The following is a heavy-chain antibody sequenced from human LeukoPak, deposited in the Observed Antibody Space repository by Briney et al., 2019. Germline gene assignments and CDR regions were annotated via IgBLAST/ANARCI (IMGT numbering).Heavy chain of an antibody. CDR3: ARSSSSGYS. V-gene: IGHV4-39*01. CDR1: GGSISSSSYY. D-gene: IGHD3-22*01. Sequence: SETLSLTCTVSGGSISSSSYYWGWIRQPPGKGLEWIGSIYYSGSTYYNPSLKSRVTISVDTSENQFSLKLSSVTAADTAVYYCARSSSSGYSWGQGTLVTVSS. J-gene: IGHJ4*02. CDR2: IYYSGST.